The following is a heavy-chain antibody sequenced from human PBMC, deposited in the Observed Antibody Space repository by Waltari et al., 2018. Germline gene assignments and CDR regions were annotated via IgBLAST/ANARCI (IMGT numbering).Heavy chain of an antibody. Sequence: QVQLVQSGAEVKEPGASVKVSCKASGYTFTAPHIHWMRQAPGQGLEWMGWSNPNSGDTNNAQKVEGRVTMTRDTSISTAYMELSRLRSDDTAMYYCARDREATYNVYYYYMDVWGKGTTVTVSS. D-gene: IGHD1-1*01. CDR2: SNPNSGDT. V-gene: IGHV1-2*02. CDR3: ARDREATYNVYYYYMDV. CDR1: GYTFTAPH. J-gene: IGHJ6*03.